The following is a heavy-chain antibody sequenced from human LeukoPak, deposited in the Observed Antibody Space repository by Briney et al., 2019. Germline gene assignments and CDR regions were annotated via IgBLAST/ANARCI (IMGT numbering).Heavy chain of an antibody. J-gene: IGHJ4*02. CDR2: ISYSVNT. CDR3: ARLAVDNSWSHFDY. D-gene: IGHD3-3*01. V-gene: IGHV4-39*01. Sequence: PSETLSLTCTVSGGSVSSTTYYWGWIRPPPGKGLEWIGSISYSVNTYYNPSLKSRVIISVDTSKNQFSLKLTSVTAADTAVYYCARLAVDNSWSHFDYWGQGTLVTVAS. CDR1: GGSVSSTTYY.